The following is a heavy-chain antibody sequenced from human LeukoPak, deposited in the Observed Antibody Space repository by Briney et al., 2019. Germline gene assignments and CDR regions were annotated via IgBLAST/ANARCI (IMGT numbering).Heavy chain of an antibody. D-gene: IGHD2-21*01. CDR3: ASIGGGILWWYSH. V-gene: IGHV4-34*01. CDR2: INHSGST. J-gene: IGHJ4*02. Sequence: SETLSLTCAVYGGSFSGYYWSWLRQPPEKGLEWIGEINHSGSTNYNPSLKSRVTISVDTSKNQFSLKLSSVTAADTAVYYCASIGGGILWWYSHWGQGTLVTVSS. CDR1: GGSFSGYY.